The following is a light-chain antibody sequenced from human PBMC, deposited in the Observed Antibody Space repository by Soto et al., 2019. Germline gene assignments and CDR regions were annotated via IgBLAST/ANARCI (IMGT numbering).Light chain of an antibody. V-gene: IGKV1-27*01. CDR1: RGIYTH. CDR3: QTYDKAPWT. Sequence: DIQMAQSPSSLSASVGDRVTITCRASRGIYTHLAWYQQKPGNAPKLMIYGASTLQSGVPSRFSASGSGTDFSLTISGLQSEDVGTYFCQTYDKAPWTFGPGTKVDIK. CDR2: GAS. J-gene: IGKJ1*01.